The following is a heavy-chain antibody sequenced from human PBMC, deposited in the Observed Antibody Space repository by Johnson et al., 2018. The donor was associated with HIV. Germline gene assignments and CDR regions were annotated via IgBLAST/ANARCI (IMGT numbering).Heavy chain of an antibody. D-gene: IGHD3-22*01. V-gene: IGHV3-66*01. J-gene: IGHJ3*01. CDR1: GFTVSSNY. Sequence: VQLVESGGGVVQPGRSLRLSCAASGFTVSSNYMSWVRQAPGKGLEWVSVIYSGGSTYYADSVQGRFSISTDNSKNTLFLQMNNLRVEDMGVYYCAKGLYYYDSSDYDVPEVWGQGTTVTVSS. CDR2: IYSGGST. CDR3: AKGLYYYDSSDYDVPEV.